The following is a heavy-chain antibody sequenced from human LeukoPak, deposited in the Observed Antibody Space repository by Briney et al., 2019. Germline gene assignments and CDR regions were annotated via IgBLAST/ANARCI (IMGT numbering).Heavy chain of an antibody. J-gene: IGHJ6*02. V-gene: IGHV4-4*07. CDR1: GGSISSYY. CDR2: IYTSGST. Sequence: SETLSLTCTVSGGSISSYYWSWIRRPAGKGLEWIGRIYTSGSTNYNPSLKSRVTMSVDTSKNQFSLKLSSVTAADTAVYYCARGTAVAGLYYYYGMDVWGQGTTVTVSS. D-gene: IGHD6-19*01. CDR3: ARGTAVAGLYYYYGMDV.